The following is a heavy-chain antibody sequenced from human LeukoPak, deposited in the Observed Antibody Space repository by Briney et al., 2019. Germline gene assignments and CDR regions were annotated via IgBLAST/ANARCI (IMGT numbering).Heavy chain of an antibody. D-gene: IGHD4-23*01. J-gene: IGHJ3*02. V-gene: IGHV1-24*01. CDR3: VTGTPATVVYDAFDI. CDR2: FDPEDGET. Sequence: GASVKVSCKVSGYTLTELSMHWVRQAPGKGLEWMGGFDPEDGETIYAQKFQGRVTMTEDTSTDTAYMELSSLRSEDTAVYYCVTGTPATVVYDAFDISGQGTMVTVSS. CDR1: GYTLTELS.